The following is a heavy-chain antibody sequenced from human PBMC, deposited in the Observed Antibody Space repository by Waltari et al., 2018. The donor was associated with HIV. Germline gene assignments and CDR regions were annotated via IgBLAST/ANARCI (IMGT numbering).Heavy chain of an antibody. CDR2: IWYDGSNK. Sequence: QVQLVESGGGVVQPGRSLRLSCAASGFTFSSYGMHWVRQAPGKGLEWVAVIWYDGSNKYYADSVKGRFTISRDNSKNTLYLQMNSLRAEDTAVYYCAREGSSWYYFDYWGQGTLVTVSS. V-gene: IGHV3-33*01. J-gene: IGHJ4*02. CDR1: GFTFSSYG. D-gene: IGHD6-13*01. CDR3: AREGSSWYYFDY.